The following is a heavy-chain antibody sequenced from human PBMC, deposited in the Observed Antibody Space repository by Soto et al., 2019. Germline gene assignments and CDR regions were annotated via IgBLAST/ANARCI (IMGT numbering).Heavy chain of an antibody. D-gene: IGHD6-19*01. J-gene: IGHJ4*02. CDR3: ARAWQYSSGFFDY. CDR2: IYYSGST. V-gene: IGHV4-59*01. Sequence: QVQLQESGPGLVKPSETLSLTCTVSGGSISSYYWSWIRQPPGKGLEWIGYIYYSGSTNYNPSLKSRVNISVDTAKNQFSLKLSSVTAADTAVYYCARAWQYSSGFFDYWGQGTLVTVSS. CDR1: GGSISSYY.